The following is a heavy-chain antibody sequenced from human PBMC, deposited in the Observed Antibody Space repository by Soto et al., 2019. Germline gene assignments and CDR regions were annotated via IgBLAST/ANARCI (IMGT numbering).Heavy chain of an antibody. V-gene: IGHV4-30-2*01. CDR1: GGSMSSGGYS. CDR3: ARVPDV. J-gene: IGHJ6*02. CDR2: IYHNGSP. Sequence: PSETLSLTCAVSGGSMSSGGYSWSWIRQPPGKGLEWIGYIYHNGSPYYNPSLKSRVTISVDGSKNQFSLKLSSVTAADTAVYYCARVPDVWGQGTTVTVSS.